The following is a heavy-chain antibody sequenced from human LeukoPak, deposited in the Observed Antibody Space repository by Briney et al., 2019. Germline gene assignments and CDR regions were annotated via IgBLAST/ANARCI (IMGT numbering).Heavy chain of an antibody. Sequence: PSETLPLTCTVSGGSISSYYWSWIRQPPGKGLEWIGYIYYSGSTNYNPSLKSRVTISVDTSKNQFSLKLSSVTAADTAVYYCARDRLGPIDYWGQGTLVTVSS. CDR3: ARDRLGPIDY. CDR1: GGSISSYY. V-gene: IGHV4-59*01. CDR2: IYYSGST. J-gene: IGHJ4*02. D-gene: IGHD4-11*01.